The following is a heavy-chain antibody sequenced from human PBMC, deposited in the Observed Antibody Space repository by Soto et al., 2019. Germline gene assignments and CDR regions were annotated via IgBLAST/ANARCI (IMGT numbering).Heavy chain of an antibody. D-gene: IGHD6-6*01. V-gene: IGHV4-34*01. Sequence: QVQLQQWGAGLLKPSETLSLTCAVYGGSFSGNYWSWIRQPPGKGLEWIGEINRSGSTNSNPSLKRRVTISVDTSKNQFSLKLSSVTAEDTAVYFCARGRRQQLVRSAASDWFDPWGQGTLVTVSS. CDR2: INRSGST. CDR3: ARGRRQQLVRSAASDWFDP. J-gene: IGHJ5*02. CDR1: GGSFSGNY.